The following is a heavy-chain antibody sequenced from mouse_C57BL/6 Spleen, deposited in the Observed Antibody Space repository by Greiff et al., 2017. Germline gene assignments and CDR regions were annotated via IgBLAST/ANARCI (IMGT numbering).Heavy chain of an antibody. D-gene: IGHD1-1*01. CDR3: ARWDYGSSYFDY. CDR1: GYTFTSYG. V-gene: IGHV1-81*01. J-gene: IGHJ2*01. CDR2: IYPRSGNT. Sequence: QVQLQQSGAELARPGASVKLSCKASGYTFTSYGLSWVKQRTGQGLEWIGEIYPRSGNTYYNEKFKGKATLTADKSSSTAYMELRSLTSEDSAVYFCARWDYGSSYFDYWGQGTTLTVSS.